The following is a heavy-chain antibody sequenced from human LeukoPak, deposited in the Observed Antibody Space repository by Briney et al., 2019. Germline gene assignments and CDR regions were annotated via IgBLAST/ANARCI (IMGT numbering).Heavy chain of an antibody. Sequence: SQTLSLTCTVSGGSISSGDYYWSWIRQPPGKGLEWIGYIYYSGSTYYNPSLKSRVTISVDTPKNQFSLKLSSVTAADTAAYYCARAPAPPLIVVVKRNLVSYAFDIWGQGTMVTVSS. CDR2: IYYSGST. J-gene: IGHJ3*02. V-gene: IGHV4-30-4*08. CDR1: GGSISSGDYY. CDR3: ARAPAPPLIVVVKRNLVSYAFDI. D-gene: IGHD3-22*01.